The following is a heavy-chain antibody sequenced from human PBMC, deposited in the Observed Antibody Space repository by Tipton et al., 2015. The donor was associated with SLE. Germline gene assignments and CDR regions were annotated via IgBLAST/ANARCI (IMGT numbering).Heavy chain of an antibody. V-gene: IGHV4-38-2*01. J-gene: IGHJ4*02. CDR3: ARASVKSIAALFDY. CDR1: GYSISSGYY. Sequence: LRLSCAVSGYSISSGYYWGWIRQPPGKGLEWIGCIYHSGSTYYNPSLKSRVTISVDTSKNQFSLKLSSVTAADTAVYYCARASVKSIAALFDYWGQGTLVTVSS. D-gene: IGHD6-13*01. CDR2: IYHSGST.